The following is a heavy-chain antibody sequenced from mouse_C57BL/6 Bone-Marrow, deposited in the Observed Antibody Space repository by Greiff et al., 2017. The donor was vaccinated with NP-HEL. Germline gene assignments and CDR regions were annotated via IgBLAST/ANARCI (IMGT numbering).Heavy chain of an antibody. CDR2: IDPETGGT. D-gene: IGHD2-5*01. CDR1: GYTFTDYE. Sequence: VQLQQSGAELVRPGASVTLSCKASGYTFTDYEMHWVKQTPVHGLEWIGAIDPETGGTAYNQKFKGKAILTADKSFSTAYMELRSLTSEDSAVYYCTRKLYYSNPGWYFDVWGTGTTVTVSS. V-gene: IGHV1-15*01. CDR3: TRKLYYSNPGWYFDV. J-gene: IGHJ1*03.